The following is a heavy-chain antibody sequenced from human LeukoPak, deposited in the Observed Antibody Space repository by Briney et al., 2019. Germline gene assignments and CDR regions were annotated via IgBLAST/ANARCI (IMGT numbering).Heavy chain of an antibody. D-gene: IGHD2-15*01. CDR1: GFTVSTDH. CDR3: ARTPIVVGNWYFDL. J-gene: IGHJ2*01. Sequence: PGGSLSLSCAASGFTVSTDHMSWVRQAPGKGLVWVSRINSDGSTTSYAASVKGRFTISRDNAKNTLYLQMNSLRAEDTAVYYCARTPIVVGNWYFDLWGRGTLVTVSS. CDR2: INSDGSTT. V-gene: IGHV3-74*01.